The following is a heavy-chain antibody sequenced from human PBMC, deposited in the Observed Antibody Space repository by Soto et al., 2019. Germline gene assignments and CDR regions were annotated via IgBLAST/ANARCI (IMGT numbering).Heavy chain of an antibody. V-gene: IGHV3-30-3*01. D-gene: IGHD3-22*01. CDR1: GFTFSSYA. CDR3: ARVSSGYYLPPIDY. Sequence: QVQLVESGGGVVQPGRSLRLSCAASGFTFSSYAMHWVRQAPGKGLEWVAVISYDGSNKYYADSVKGRFTISRDNSKNTQYLQMTRLRAEDTAVYYCARVSSGYYLPPIDYWGQGTLVTVSS. CDR2: ISYDGSNK. J-gene: IGHJ4*02.